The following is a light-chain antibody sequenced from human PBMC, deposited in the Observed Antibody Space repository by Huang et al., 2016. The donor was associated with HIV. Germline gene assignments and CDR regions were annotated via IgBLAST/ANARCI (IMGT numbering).Light chain of an antibody. V-gene: IGKV3-20*01. CDR2: GAS. CDR1: QGVSTY. Sequence: TQSPGTLSLSLGERATLSCRASQGVSTYLAWYQQKPGQAPRLLIYGASNRATGIPDRFSGSGSGTDFTLTISRLEPEDFAVYFCQQYDAFPCAFGQGTKLEI. CDR3: QQYDAFPCA. J-gene: IGKJ2*02.